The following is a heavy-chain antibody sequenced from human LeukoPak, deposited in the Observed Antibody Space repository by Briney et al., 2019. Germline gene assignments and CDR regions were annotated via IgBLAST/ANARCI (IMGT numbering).Heavy chain of an antibody. D-gene: IGHD6-13*01. CDR2: ISHSGST. CDR3: ARKAPAPTAAAEYNWFDP. V-gene: IGHV4-34*01. J-gene: IGHJ5*02. CDR1: GGSFSGYY. Sequence: PSETLSLTCAVYGGSFSGYYWSWIRQPPGKGLEWIGEISHSGSTNYNPSLKSRVTISVDTHKNQFSLKLSSVTAADTAVYYCARKAPAPTAAAEYNWFDPWGQGTLVTVSS.